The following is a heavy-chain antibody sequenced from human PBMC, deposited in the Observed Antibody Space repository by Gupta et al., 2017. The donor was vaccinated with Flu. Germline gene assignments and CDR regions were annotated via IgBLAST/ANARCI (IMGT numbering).Heavy chain of an antibody. CDR1: GFTFSDSY. CDR2: IRRSGSTI. Sequence: QVQLVESGGGLVMPGGSLRLSCASSGFTFSDSYMSWIRQAPGKGLEWVSYIRRSGSTIYNADSVKGRFTIARDNAKNSLYLQRNSRRAEDTAVYYCARGDVVRGEYYYYYGMDVWGQGTTVTVSS. CDR3: ARGDVVRGEYYYYYGMDV. J-gene: IGHJ6*02. V-gene: IGHV3-11*01. D-gene: IGHD3-10*01.